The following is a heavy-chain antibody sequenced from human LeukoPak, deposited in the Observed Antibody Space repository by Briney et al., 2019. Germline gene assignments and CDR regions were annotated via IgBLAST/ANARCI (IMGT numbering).Heavy chain of an antibody. CDR3: AKDQKAAMVAGFDY. V-gene: IGHV3-30*18. CDR1: GFTFSSYG. CDR2: ISYDGSNK. Sequence: GRSLRLSCAASGFTFSSYGMHWVRQAPGRGLEWVAVISYDGSNKYYADSVKGRFTISRDNSKNTLYLQMNSLRAEDTAVYYCAKDQKAAMVAGFDYWGQGTLVTVSS. D-gene: IGHD5-18*01. J-gene: IGHJ4*02.